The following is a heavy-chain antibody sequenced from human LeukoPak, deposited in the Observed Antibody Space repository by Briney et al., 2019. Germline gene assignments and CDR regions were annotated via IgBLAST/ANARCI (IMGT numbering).Heavy chain of an antibody. CDR3: ARAPRGYGGNPGVKYYYYYYYMDV. CDR1: GYTFTSYG. D-gene: IGHD4-23*01. Sequence: ASVKVSCKASGYTFTSYGISWVRQAPGQGLEWMGWISAYNGNTNYAQKLQGRVTMTRDMSTSTVYMELSSLRSEDTAVYYCARAPRGYGGNPGVKYYYYYYYMDVWGKGTTVTVSS. J-gene: IGHJ6*03. V-gene: IGHV1-18*01. CDR2: ISAYNGNT.